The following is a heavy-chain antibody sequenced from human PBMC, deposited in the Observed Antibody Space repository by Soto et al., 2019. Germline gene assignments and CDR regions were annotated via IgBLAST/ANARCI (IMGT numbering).Heavy chain of an antibody. D-gene: IGHD6-19*01. J-gene: IGHJ4*02. CDR2: IYWDDDK. V-gene: IGHV2-5*02. Sequence: QITLKESGPTLVKPTQTLTLTCTFSGFSLSSTGMAVGWIRQPPGKALEWLALIYWDDDKRYSPFLKSRLTITKDTNKNQVVLTMTNMDPVDTARYYCAHVVVAGLGYYFDYWGQGTLVTVSS. CDR3: AHVVVAGLGYYFDY. CDR1: GFSLSSTGMA.